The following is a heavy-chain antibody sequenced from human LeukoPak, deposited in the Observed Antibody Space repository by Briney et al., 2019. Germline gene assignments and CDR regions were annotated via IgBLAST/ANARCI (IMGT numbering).Heavy chain of an antibody. Sequence: KPSETLSLTCTVSGYSISSGYYWGWIRQPPGKGLEWIGSIYHSGSTYYNPSLKSRVTISVDTSKNQFSLELSSVTAADTAVYYCARVLGYCSSTSCVDAFDIWGQGTMVTVSS. V-gene: IGHV4-38-2*02. CDR2: IYHSGST. D-gene: IGHD2-2*01. CDR3: ARVLGYCSSTSCVDAFDI. J-gene: IGHJ3*02. CDR1: GYSISSGYY.